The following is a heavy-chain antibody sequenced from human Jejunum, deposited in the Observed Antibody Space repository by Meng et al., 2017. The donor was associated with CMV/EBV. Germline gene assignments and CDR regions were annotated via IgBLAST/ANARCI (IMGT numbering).Heavy chain of an antibody. CDR1: GIIVTTNY. J-gene: IGHJ5*01. CDR3: ARGAMSFES. V-gene: IGHV3-66*01. CDR2: IYSGGDKT. Sequence: PLLESGGGLLQPGWSLRLSCAVSGIIVTTNYMTWVRQTPGKGLEWVSVIYSGGDKTYYADSVKGRFTISRDSSRNTLYLQITSLRAGDTALYYCARGAMSFESWGQGTLVTVSS.